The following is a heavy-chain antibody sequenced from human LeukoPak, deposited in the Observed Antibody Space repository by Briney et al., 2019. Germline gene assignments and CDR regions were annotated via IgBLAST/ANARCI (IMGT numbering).Heavy chain of an antibody. V-gene: IGHV1-2*02. CDR3: ARGLTGVYYYYYMDV. CDR1: GYTFTGYY. J-gene: IGHJ6*03. CDR2: INPNSGGT. D-gene: IGHD3-9*01. Sequence: GASVKVSCKASGYTFTGYYMHWVRQAPGQGLEWMGWINPNSGGTNYAQKFQGRVTMTRDTSISTAYMALSRLRSDDTAVYYCARGLTGVYYYYYMDVWGKGTTVTVSS.